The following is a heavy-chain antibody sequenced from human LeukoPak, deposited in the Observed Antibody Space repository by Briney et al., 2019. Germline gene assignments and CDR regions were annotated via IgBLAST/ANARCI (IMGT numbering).Heavy chain of an antibody. CDR2: IDWDDDK. CDR1: GFSLSTSGMC. V-gene: IGHV2-70*11. J-gene: IGHJ6*02. D-gene: IGHD4-11*01. CDR3: ARIHTLTTSDGMDV. Sequence: SGPTLVKPTQTLTLTCTFSGFSLSTSGMCVSWIRQPPGKALEWLARIDWDDDKYYSTSLKTRLTISKDTSKNQVVPTMTNMDPVDTATYYCARIHTLTTSDGMDVWGQGTTVTVSS.